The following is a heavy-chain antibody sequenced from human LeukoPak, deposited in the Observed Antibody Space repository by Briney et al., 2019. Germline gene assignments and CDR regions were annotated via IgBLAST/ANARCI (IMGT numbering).Heavy chain of an antibody. Sequence: SVKVSSKPSGGTFSSYPISWVRQAPGQGVEWMGRIIPILGIANYAQKFQGRVTITADKSTSTAYMELSSLRSEDTAVYYCAAGGLDQTRAEYFQHWGQGTLVTVSS. CDR1: GGTFSSYP. CDR2: IIPILGIA. J-gene: IGHJ1*01. D-gene: IGHD3/OR15-3a*01. CDR3: AAGGLDQTRAEYFQH. V-gene: IGHV1-69*02.